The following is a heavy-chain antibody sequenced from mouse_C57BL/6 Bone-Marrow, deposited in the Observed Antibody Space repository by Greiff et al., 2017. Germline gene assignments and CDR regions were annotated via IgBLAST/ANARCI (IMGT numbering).Heavy chain of an antibody. Sequence: EVKLVEPGGDLVKPGGSLKLSCAASGFTFSSYGMSWVRQTPDKRLEWVGTISSGGSYTYYLDSVKGRITITRDNAKNTPHLQMSSLKSEDTAWYCCRRHYDDDEEGAYWGQGTLVTVSA. CDR1: GFTFSSYG. J-gene: IGHJ3*01. V-gene: IGHV5-6*01. CDR2: ISSGGSYT. D-gene: IGHD2-4*01. CDR3: RRHYDDDEEGAY.